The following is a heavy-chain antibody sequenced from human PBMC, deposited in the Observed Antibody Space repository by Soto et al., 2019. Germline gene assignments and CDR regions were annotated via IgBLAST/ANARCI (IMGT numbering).Heavy chain of an antibody. CDR1: GFTFSSYE. Sequence: GGSLRLSCAASGFTFSSYEMNWVRQAPGKGLEWVSYISSSGSTIYCADSVKGRFTISRDNAKNSLYLQMNSLRAEDTAVYYCARVADYAWGSYPKMYGMDVWGQGTTVTVSS. J-gene: IGHJ6*02. D-gene: IGHD3-16*01. CDR3: ARVADYAWGSYPKMYGMDV. CDR2: ISSSGSTI. V-gene: IGHV3-48*03.